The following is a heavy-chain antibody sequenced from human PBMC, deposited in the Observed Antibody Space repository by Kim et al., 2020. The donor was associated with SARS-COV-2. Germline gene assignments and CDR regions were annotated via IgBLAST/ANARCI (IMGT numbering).Heavy chain of an antibody. J-gene: IGHJ4*02. D-gene: IGHD3-16*01. Sequence: SETLSLTCAVYGESFSGYYWSWIRQSPGKGLEWLGETTHSGSTNYNPSLKSRVTISADTSKNQFSLKLNSVTAADTAVYYCTRGATITPLGFWSQGTLVT. V-gene: IGHV4-34*01. CDR3: TRGATITPLGF. CDR2: TTHSGST. CDR1: GESFSGYY.